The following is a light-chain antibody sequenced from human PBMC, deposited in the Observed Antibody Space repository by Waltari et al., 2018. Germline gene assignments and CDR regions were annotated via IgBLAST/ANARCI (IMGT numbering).Light chain of an antibody. CDR1: SSNIGSHT. J-gene: IGLJ2*01. CDR3: ATWDDSLNGLSLSGLVV. V-gene: IGLV1-44*01. Sequence: QSVLTQPPSASGTPGQRVTISCSGTSSNIGSHTVNWYQQLPGTAPKLLIYSNDERPSGDADRFSGSKSGTSGSLAISGLQSEDEADYYCATWDDSLNGLSLSGLVVFGGGTKLTVL. CDR2: SND.